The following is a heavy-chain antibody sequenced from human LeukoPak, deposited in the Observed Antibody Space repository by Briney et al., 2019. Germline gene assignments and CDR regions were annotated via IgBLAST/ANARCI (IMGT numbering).Heavy chain of an antibody. CDR3: ASSGWYSTPNWFDP. J-gene: IGHJ5*02. CDR1: GFTFSNYG. CDR2: IRYDGDNE. D-gene: IGHD6-19*01. Sequence: GGSLRLSCAASGFTFSNYGMHWVRQAPGKGLEWVAFIRYDGDNEYYTDSVKGRFTISRDNSKNTLYLQMNSLRAEDTAMYYCASSGWYSTPNWFDPWGQGTLVIVSS. V-gene: IGHV3-30*02.